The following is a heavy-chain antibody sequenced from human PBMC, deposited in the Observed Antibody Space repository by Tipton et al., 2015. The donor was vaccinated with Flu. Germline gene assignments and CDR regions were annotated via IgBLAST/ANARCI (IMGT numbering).Heavy chain of an antibody. V-gene: IGHV4-4*07. CDR3: VRNPAPHSNNYYFDF. CDR2: VYTSGSA. J-gene: IGHJ4*02. D-gene: IGHD4-11*01. Sequence: TLSLTCTVSGRSISGYYWSWIRQSAGKGLEWVGRVYTSGSANYNPSLESRVTMSVDTSKNQFSLKLRSVTAADTAVYYCVRNPAPHSNNYYFDFWGPGTLVTVSS. CDR1: GRSISGYY.